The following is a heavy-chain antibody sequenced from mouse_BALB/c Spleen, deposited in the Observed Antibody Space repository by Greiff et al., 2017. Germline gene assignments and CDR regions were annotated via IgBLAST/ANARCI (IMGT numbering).Heavy chain of an antibody. CDR3: ARRSSYGDY. CDR2: ISNGGGST. Sequence: EVKLVESGGGLVQPGGSLKLSCAASGFTFSSYTMSWVRQTPEKRLEWVAYISNGGGSTYYPDTVKGRFTISRDNAKNTLYLQMSSLKSEDTAMYYCARRSSYGDYWGQGTSVTVSS. D-gene: IGHD1-1*01. CDR1: GFTFSSYT. J-gene: IGHJ4*01. V-gene: IGHV5-12-2*01.